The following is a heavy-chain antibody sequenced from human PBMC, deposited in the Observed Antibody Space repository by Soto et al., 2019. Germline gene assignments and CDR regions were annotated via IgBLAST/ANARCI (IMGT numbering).Heavy chain of an antibody. V-gene: IGHV3-23*01. CDR1: GFTFSSYA. Sequence: TGVSLRLSCAASGFTFSSYAMSWVRQAPGKGLEWVSAISGSGGSTYYADSVKGRFTISRDNSKNTLYLQMNSLRAEDTAVYYCAKEGATMIVVVIGSFDYWGQGTLVTVSS. J-gene: IGHJ4*02. D-gene: IGHD3-22*01. CDR3: AKEGATMIVVVIGSFDY. CDR2: ISGSGGST.